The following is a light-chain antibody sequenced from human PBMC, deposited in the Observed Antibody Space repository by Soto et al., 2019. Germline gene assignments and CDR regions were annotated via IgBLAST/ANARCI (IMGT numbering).Light chain of an antibody. CDR2: GAS. Sequence: EIVMTQSPATLSVSPGEKATLSCRASQSVSNNLAWFQQKPGQVPRLLIYGASNRATGVSDRFSGSGSGTDFTLTISRLEPEDFAVYYCQQYGSSPRTFGQGTKVDIK. CDR3: QQYGSSPRT. V-gene: IGKV3-20*01. J-gene: IGKJ1*01. CDR1: QSVSNN.